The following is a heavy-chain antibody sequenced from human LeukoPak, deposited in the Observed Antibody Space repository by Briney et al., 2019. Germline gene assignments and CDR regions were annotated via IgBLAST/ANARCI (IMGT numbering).Heavy chain of an antibody. CDR3: ARDPSPYCGGDCYFCY. J-gene: IGHJ4*02. V-gene: IGHV1-2*02. D-gene: IGHD2-21*02. CDR2: INPNSGGT. Sequence: ASVKVSCKASGYTFTGYYMHWVRQAPGQGLEWMGWINPNSGGTNYAQKFQGRVTMTRDTSISTAYMELSRLRSGDTAVYYCARDPSPYCGGDCYFCYWGQGTLVTVSS. CDR1: GYTFTGYY.